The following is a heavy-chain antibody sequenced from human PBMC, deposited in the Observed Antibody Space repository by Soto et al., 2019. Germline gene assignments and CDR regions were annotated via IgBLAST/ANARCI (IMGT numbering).Heavy chain of an antibody. D-gene: IGHD1-1*01. J-gene: IGHJ1*01. V-gene: IGHV1-2*02. Sequence: QVQLVQSGAEVKKPGASVKVSCRASGYTFTRYSVHWVRQAPGQGLEWMGWINPNTGGTRFAPKFEGRVTLTTDPSVRTVYMEVRSLRSDDTAVFYCSVCFDDLQEASFWGQGTLVTVTS. CDR1: GYTFTRYS. CDR2: INPNTGGT. CDR3: SVCFDDLQEASF.